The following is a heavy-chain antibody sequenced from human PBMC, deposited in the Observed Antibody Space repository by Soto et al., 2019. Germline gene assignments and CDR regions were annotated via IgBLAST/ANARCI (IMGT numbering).Heavy chain of an antibody. V-gene: IGHV4-31*03. CDR3: ASSNTDPTPFDY. CDR1: GGSISSGGYY. CDR2: IYYSGST. J-gene: IGHJ4*02. D-gene: IGHD5-18*01. Sequence: TLSLTCTVSGGSISSGGYYWSWIRQHPGKGLEWIGYIYYSGSTYYNPSLKSRVTISVDTSKNQFSLKLSSVTAADTAVYYCASSNTDPTPFDYWGQGTLVTVSS.